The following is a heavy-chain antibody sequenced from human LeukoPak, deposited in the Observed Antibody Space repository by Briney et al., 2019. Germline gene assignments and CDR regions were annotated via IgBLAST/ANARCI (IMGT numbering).Heavy chain of an antibody. CDR1: GGTFSSYA. D-gene: IGHD1-26*01. CDR3: ARVYRIVGATTSDY. J-gene: IGHJ4*02. Sequence: SVKVSCKASGGTFSSYAISWVRQAPGQGLEWMGGIIPIFGTANYAQKFQGRVTITADESTSTAYMELSSLRSEDTAVYYCARVYRIVGATTSDYWGQGTLVTVSS. CDR2: IIPIFGTA. V-gene: IGHV1-69*13.